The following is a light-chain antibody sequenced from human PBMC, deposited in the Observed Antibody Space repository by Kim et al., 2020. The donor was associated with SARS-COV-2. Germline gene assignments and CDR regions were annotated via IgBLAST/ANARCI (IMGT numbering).Light chain of an antibody. J-gene: IGLJ3*02. CDR3: SSFTTRSTLV. V-gene: IGLV2-14*03. Sequence: SYANAGTGTGSNISSYNYVSWHQQHPGKAPKLMIYDVNKRPSGISSRFSGSKSGSTASLTISGLQAEDEADYYCSSFTTRSTLVFGGGTKVTVL. CDR1: GSNISSYNY. CDR2: DVN.